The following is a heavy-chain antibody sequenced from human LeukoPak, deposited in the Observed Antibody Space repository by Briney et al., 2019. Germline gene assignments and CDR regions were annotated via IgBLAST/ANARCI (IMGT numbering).Heavy chain of an antibody. CDR3: ARGRVVGATSYFDY. CDR1: GYSISSGYY. J-gene: IGHJ4*02. V-gene: IGHV4-38-2*02. CDR2: IYHSGST. Sequence: PSETLSLTCTVSGYSISSGYYWGWIRQPPGKGLEWIGSIYHSGSTYYNPSLKSRVTISVDTSKNQFSLKLSSVTAADTAVYYCARGRVVGATSYFDYWGQGTLVTVSS. D-gene: IGHD1-26*01.